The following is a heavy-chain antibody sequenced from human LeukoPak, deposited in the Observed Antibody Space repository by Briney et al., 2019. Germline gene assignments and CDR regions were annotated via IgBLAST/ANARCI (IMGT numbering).Heavy chain of an antibody. CDR1: GFTFSSYS. CDR3: ARETYYDFWSGYSGYYGMDV. D-gene: IGHD3-3*01. Sequence: GGSLRLSCAASGFTFSSYSMNWVRQAPGEGLEWVSSISSSSSYIYYADSVKGRFTISRGNAKNSLYLQMNSLRAEDTAVYYCARETYYDFWSGYSGYYGMDVWGQGTTVTVSS. CDR2: ISSSSSYI. J-gene: IGHJ6*02. V-gene: IGHV3-21*01.